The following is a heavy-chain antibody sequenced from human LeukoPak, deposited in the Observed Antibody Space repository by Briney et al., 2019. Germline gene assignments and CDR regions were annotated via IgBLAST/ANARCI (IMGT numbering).Heavy chain of an antibody. CDR2: IKTKSEGGTI. Sequence: GGSLRLSCAASGFTFTNAWMHWVRQAPGKGLEWVGRIKTKSEGGTIDYAAPVRGRFTISRDDSENTLYLQMNSLKTEDTALYYCARKKRVDTDSIMVYYYYAMDVWGQGTTVTVSS. CDR1: GFTFTNAW. CDR3: ARKKRVDTDSIMVYYYYAMDV. D-gene: IGHD5-18*01. V-gene: IGHV3-15*07. J-gene: IGHJ6*02.